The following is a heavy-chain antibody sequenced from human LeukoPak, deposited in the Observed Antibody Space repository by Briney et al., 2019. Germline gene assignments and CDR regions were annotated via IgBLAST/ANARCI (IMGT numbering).Heavy chain of an antibody. J-gene: IGHJ4*02. CDR2: IKNDGSEE. D-gene: IGHD6-19*01. CDR3: ARDYSSGWYYFDY. Sequence: PGGSLRLSCAASGFTFSSYWMRWVRQAPGKGLEGVANIKNDGSEEYYVDSVKGRFTISRDNAKNSLFLQMNSLTVEDTAVYYCARDYSSGWYYFDYWGQGTLVTVSS. V-gene: IGHV3-7*01. CDR1: GFTFSSYW.